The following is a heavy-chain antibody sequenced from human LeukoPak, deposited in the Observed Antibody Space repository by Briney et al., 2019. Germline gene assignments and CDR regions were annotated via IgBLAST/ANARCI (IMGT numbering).Heavy chain of an antibody. CDR2: IYYSGST. J-gene: IGHJ4*02. Sequence: PSETLSLTCTVSGGSISSSSYYWCWIRQPPGKGLEWIGSIYYSGSTYYNPSLKSRVTISVDTSKNQFSLKLSSVTAADTAVYYCARTGYSGYVSDFDYWGQGTLVTVSS. CDR1: GGSISSSSYY. D-gene: IGHD5-12*01. CDR3: ARTGYSGYVSDFDY. V-gene: IGHV4-39*07.